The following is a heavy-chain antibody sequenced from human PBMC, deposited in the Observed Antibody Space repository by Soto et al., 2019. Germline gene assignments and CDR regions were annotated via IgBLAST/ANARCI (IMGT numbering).Heavy chain of an antibody. J-gene: IGHJ4*02. Sequence: PWESLKISCKGSGYSFTSYWIGWVRQMPGKGLEWMGIIYPGDSDTRYSPSFQGQGTISADKSISTAYLQWSSLKASDTAMYYCARLQVDDSSGYYYPYDYWGQGTLVTVSS. CDR1: GYSFTSYW. D-gene: IGHD3-22*01. V-gene: IGHV5-51*01. CDR2: IYPGDSDT. CDR3: ARLQVDDSSGYYYPYDY.